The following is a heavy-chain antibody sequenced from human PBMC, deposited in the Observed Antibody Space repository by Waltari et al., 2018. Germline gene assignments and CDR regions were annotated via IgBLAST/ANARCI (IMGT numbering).Heavy chain of an antibody. D-gene: IGHD6-13*01. CDR3: ARGQVAAAGTYSGAFDI. J-gene: IGHJ3*02. V-gene: IGHV4-34*01. CDR2: INHSGST. CDR1: GGSFSGYY. Sequence: QVQLQQWGAGLLKPSETLSLTCAVYGGSFSGYYWSWLRQPPGKGLEWIGEINHSGSTNYNPSLKSRVTISVDTSKNQFSLKLSSVTAADTAVYYCARGQVAAAGTYSGAFDIWGQGTMVTVSS.